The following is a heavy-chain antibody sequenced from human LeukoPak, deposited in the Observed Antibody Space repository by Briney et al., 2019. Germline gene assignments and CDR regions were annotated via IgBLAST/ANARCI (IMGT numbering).Heavy chain of an antibody. CDR3: VRGYYDGSAYHTLFDD. CDR1: GFTVSSNY. Sequence: GGSLRLSCAASGFTVSSNYMSWVRQAPGKGLVWVSRINTDGSTTNYADSVKGRFTISRDNAKNTLYLQMNSLRAEDTAVYYCVRGYYDGSAYHTLFDDWGQGNLVTVSS. D-gene: IGHD3-22*01. V-gene: IGHV3-74*01. J-gene: IGHJ4*02. CDR2: INTDGSTT.